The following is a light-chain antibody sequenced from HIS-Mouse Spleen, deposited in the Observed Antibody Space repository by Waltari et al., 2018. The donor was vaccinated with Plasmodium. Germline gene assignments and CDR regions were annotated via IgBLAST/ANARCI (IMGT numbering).Light chain of an antibody. CDR1: ALPQKY. V-gene: IGLV3-10*01. CDR2: EDS. CDR3: YSTDSSGNHRV. Sequence: SHKLTQPPSVSVSPGQTARITCSGDALPQKYAYLYQQKSGQAPVLVIYEDSKRPSGIPERFSGSSSGTMATLTISGAQVEDEADYYCYSTDSSGNHRVFGGGTKLTVL. J-gene: IGLJ3*02.